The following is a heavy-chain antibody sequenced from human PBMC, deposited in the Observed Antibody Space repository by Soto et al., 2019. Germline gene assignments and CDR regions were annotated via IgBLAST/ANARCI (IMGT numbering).Heavy chain of an antibody. CDR1: GFTFSSYG. D-gene: IGHD6-19*01. Sequence: GGSLRLSCAASGFTFSSYGMHWVRQAPGKGLEWVAVIWYDGSNKYYADSVKGRFTISRDNSKNTLYLQMNSLRAEDTAVYYCARDLEIAVADPDYWGQGTLVTVSS. CDR2: IWYDGSNK. CDR3: ARDLEIAVADPDY. J-gene: IGHJ4*02. V-gene: IGHV3-33*01.